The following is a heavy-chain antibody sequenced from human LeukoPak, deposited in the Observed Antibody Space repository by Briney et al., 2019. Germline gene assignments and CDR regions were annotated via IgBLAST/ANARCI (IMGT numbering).Heavy chain of an antibody. CDR3: ARGSPLLL. CDR2: ISYDGSNK. CDR1: GFTFSSYG. Sequence: GGSLRLSCAASGFTFSSYGMHWVRQAPGKGLEWVAVISYDGSNKYYADSVKGRFTISRDNSKNTLYLQMNSLRAEDTAVYYCARGSPLLLWGQGTLVTVSS. V-gene: IGHV3-30*03. J-gene: IGHJ4*02.